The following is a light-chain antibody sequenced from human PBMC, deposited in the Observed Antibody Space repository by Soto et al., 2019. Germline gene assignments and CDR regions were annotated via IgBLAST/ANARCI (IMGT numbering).Light chain of an antibody. CDR3: QSYDSSLSGDVV. CDR2: GNS. CDR1: SSNIGAGYD. Sequence: QLVLTQPPSVSGAPGQRVTISCTGSSSNIGAGYDVHWYQQLPGTAPKLLIYGNSNRPSGVPDRFSGSKSGTSASLAITGLQAEDEAYYYCQSYDSSLSGDVVFGGGTKVTVL. J-gene: IGLJ2*01. V-gene: IGLV1-40*01.